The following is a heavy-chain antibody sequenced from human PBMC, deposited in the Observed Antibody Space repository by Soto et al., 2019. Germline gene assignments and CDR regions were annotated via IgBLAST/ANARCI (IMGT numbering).Heavy chain of an antibody. CDR2: INPNSGGT. Sequence: GASVKVSCKASGYTFTGYYMHWVRQAPGQGLEWMGWINPNSGGTKYPQKFQGRVTMTRDTSITTVYMELSNLRSDDTAVYYCAREGGSETLQPSYNWFDTWGQGTLVAVSS. D-gene: IGHD6-25*01. CDR1: GYTFTGYY. J-gene: IGHJ5*02. V-gene: IGHV1-2*02. CDR3: AREGGSETLQPSYNWFDT.